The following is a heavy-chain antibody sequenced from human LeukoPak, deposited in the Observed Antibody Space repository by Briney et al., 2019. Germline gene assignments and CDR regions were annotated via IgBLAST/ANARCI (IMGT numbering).Heavy chain of an antibody. D-gene: IGHD3-22*01. CDR2: ISGSGGST. CDR1: GFTFSSYA. V-gene: IGHV3-23*01. J-gene: IGHJ4*02. Sequence: GGSLRLSCAASGFTFSSYAMSWVRQAPGKGLEWVSAISGSGGSTYYADSVKGRFTISRDSSKNTLFLQMNSLRPEDTAVYYCLKDFYDSSGYSDFDYWGQGTLVTVSS. CDR3: LKDFYDSSGYSDFDY.